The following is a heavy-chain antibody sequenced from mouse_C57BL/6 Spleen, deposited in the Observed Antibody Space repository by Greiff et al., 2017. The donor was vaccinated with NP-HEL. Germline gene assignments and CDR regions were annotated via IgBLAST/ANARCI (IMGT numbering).Heavy chain of an antibody. CDR1: GYTFTDYY. D-gene: IGHD2-5*01. Sequence: VQLQQSGPVLVKPGASVKMSCKASGYTFTDYYMNWVKQSHGKSLEWIGVINPYNGGTSYNQKFKGKATLTVDKSSSTAYMELNSLTSEDSAVYYCARGYSNFFAYWGQGTLVTVSA. CDR2: INPYNGGT. CDR3: ARGYSNFFAY. V-gene: IGHV1-19*01. J-gene: IGHJ3*01.